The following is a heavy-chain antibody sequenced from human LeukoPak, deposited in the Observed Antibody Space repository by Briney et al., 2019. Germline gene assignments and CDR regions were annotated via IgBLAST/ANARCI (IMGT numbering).Heavy chain of an antibody. CDR3: ASQYYYDSSGYSQFIY. Sequence: SETLSLTCAVYGGSFSGYYWSWIRQPPGKGLEWIGEINHSGSTNYNPSLKSRVTISVDTSKNQFSLKLSSVTAADTAVYYCASQYYYDSSGYSQFIYWGQGTLVTVSS. CDR1: GGSFSGYY. V-gene: IGHV4-34*01. CDR2: INHSGST. J-gene: IGHJ4*02. D-gene: IGHD3-22*01.